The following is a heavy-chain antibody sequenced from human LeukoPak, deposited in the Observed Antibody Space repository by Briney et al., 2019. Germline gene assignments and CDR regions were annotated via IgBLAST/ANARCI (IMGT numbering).Heavy chain of an antibody. D-gene: IGHD2-2*01. CDR2: ISGSGGST. J-gene: IGHJ3*02. V-gene: IGHV3-23*01. CDR3: AKGVVPAAMFQSDAFDI. CDR1: GFTFSSYA. Sequence: GRSLRLSCAASGFTFSSYAMSWVRQAPGKGLEWVSAISGSGGSTYYADSVKGRFTISRDNSKNTLYLQTNSLRAEDTAVYYCAKGVVPAAMFQSDAFDIWGQGTMVTVSS.